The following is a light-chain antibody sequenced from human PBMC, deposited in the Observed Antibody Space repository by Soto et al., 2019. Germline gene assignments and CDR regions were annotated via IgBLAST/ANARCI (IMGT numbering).Light chain of an antibody. Sequence: QVYMSLFSVSAYVRDRVTITCRASQGISSYLAWYQQKPGKAPKLLIYAASSLQSGVPSRFSGSGSGTDFTLTIISLQPEDGATYCCLQQEFFPPTFGHGAMV. CDR3: LQQEFFPPT. V-gene: IGKV1-9*01. J-gene: IGKJ1*01. CDR1: QGISSY. CDR2: AAS.